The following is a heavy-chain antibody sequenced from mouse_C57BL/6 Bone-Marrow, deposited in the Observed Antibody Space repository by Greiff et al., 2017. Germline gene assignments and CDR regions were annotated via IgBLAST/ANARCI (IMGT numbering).Heavy chain of an antibody. CDR3: TTSSYYYGSSWYFDV. D-gene: IGHD1-1*01. CDR2: IDPENGDT. J-gene: IGHJ1*03. CDR1: GFNIKDDY. V-gene: IGHV14-4*01. Sequence: EVQLQQSGAELVRPGASVKLSCTASGFNIKDDYMHWVKQRPEQGLEWIGWIDPENGDTEYASKFQGKATITADTSSNPAYLQLSSLTSEDTAVYYCTTSSYYYGSSWYFDVWGTGTTVTVSS.